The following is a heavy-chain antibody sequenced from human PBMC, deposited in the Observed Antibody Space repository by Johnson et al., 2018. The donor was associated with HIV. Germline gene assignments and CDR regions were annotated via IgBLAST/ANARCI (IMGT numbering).Heavy chain of an antibody. V-gene: IGHV3-66*02. J-gene: IGHJ3*02. D-gene: IGHD1-26*01. CDR1: GITVSSNY. CDR3: AKDWSRTVGATLGPGAFDI. Sequence: MLLVESGGGLAQPGGSLRLSCAASGITVSSNYMSWVRQAPGKGLEWVSVIFTVGDGYYADYVKGRFTISRDNSKNFLYLQMNSLRPEDTAVDYCAKDWSRTVGATLGPGAFDIWGQGTMVTVSS. CDR2: IFTVGDG.